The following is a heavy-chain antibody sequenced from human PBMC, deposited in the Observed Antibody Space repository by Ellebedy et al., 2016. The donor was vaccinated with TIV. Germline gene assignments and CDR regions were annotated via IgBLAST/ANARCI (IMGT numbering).Heavy chain of an antibody. D-gene: IGHD1-7*01. J-gene: IGHJ5*02. CDR1: GGSISSGGYS. CDR2: IYHSGST. CDR3: ARVNGITGTTFDP. V-gene: IGHV4-30-2*06. Sequence: SETLSLTXAVSGGSISSGGYSWSWIRQSPGKGLEWIGYIYHSGSTYYNPSLKSRVTISVDRSKNQFSLKLSSVTAADTAVYYCARVNGITGTTFDPWGQGTLVTVSS.